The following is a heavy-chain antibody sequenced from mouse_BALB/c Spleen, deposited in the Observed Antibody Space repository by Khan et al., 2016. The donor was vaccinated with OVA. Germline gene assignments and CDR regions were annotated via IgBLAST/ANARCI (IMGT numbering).Heavy chain of an antibody. Sequence: QVQLKESGAELARPGASVKLSCKASGYTFTDYYINWVKQRTGQGLEWIGEISPGSGDSYYNERFKGKATMTADKSSCTAYMQLSSLTSAASSVYFCARRNYFGYTIAYWGQGTPVTVSA. CDR3: ARRNYFGYTIAY. D-gene: IGHD1-2*01. CDR1: GYTFTDYY. CDR2: ISPGSGDS. V-gene: IGHV1-77*01. J-gene: IGHJ3*01.